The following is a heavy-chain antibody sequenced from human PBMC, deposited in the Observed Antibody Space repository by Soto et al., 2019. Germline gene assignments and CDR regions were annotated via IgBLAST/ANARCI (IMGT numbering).Heavy chain of an antibody. CDR1: GGSISSYY. CDR2: SYYSGST. D-gene: IGHD3-10*01. J-gene: IGHJ6*03. V-gene: IGHV4-59*08. CDR3: ASSGHGIIYMDV. Sequence: QVQLQESGPGLVKPSETLSLTCTVSGGSISSYYWSWIRQPPGKGLEWIGYSYYSGSTNYNPSLKSRVSVPVDTSKNRFALELSSVTAADTAVYYCASSGHGIIYMDVWGKGTTVTVS.